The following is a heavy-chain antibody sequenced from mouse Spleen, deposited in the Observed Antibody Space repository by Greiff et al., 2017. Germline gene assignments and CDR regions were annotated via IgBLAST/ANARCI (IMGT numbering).Heavy chain of an antibody. CDR2: ISSGGSYT. CDR1: GSTFSSYA. D-gene: IGHD2-4*01. J-gene: IGHJ2*01. V-gene: IGHV5-9-3*01. CDR3: ARHDYDAYFDY. Sequence: EVKLVESGGGLVKPGGSLKLSCAASGSTFSSYAMSWVRQTPEKRLEWVATISSGGSYTYYPDSVKGRFTISRDNAKNTLYLQMSSLRSEDTAMYYCARHDYDAYFDYWGQGATLTVSS.